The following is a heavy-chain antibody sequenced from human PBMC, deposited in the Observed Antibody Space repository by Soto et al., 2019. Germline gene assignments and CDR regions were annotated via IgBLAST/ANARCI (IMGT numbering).Heavy chain of an antibody. Sequence: SGRSVSMVGDYLSCIPRPPGKGLEWRGYIYYSGSTYYNPSLKSRVTISVDTSKNQFSLKLSSVTAEDPAVHYCDRAPNFFGPPTGGMDVLRKGTTVT. V-gene: IGHV4-30-4*01. CDR2: IYYSGST. J-gene: IGHJ6*04. D-gene: IGHD1-1*01. CDR3: DRAPNFFGPPTGGMDV. CDR1: GRSVSMVGDY.